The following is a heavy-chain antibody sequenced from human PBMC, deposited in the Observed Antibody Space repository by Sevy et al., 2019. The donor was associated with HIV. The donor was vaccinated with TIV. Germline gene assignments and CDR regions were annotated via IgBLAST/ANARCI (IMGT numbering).Heavy chain of an antibody. CDR1: GYTXTQLS. CDR3: AVTKDYYDSSGYPFDY. Sequence: ASVKVSCKVSGYTXTQLSMHWVRQAPGXGLEWMXTFDTEDDKTIYAQKFQGRVTMTEDKSTDTAYMQLTSLRSEDTAVFYCAVTKDYYDSSGYPFDYWGLGTLVTVSS. V-gene: IGHV1-24*01. D-gene: IGHD3-22*01. J-gene: IGHJ4*02. CDR2: FDTEDDKT.